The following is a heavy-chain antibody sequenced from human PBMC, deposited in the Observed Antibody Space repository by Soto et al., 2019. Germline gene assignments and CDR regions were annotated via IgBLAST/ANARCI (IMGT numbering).Heavy chain of an antibody. CDR1: GFSLSTSGVG. V-gene: IGHV2-5*01. J-gene: IGHJ4*02. Sequence: QITLKESGPTLVKPTQTLTLTCTFSGFSLSTSGVGVGWIRQPPGKALEWLALIYWNDDKRYSPSLKSWLTITKDTSKNQVVLTMTNMDPVDTATYYCAHRDLIAAAGLFDYWGQGTLVTVSS. CDR2: IYWNDDK. D-gene: IGHD6-13*01. CDR3: AHRDLIAAAGLFDY.